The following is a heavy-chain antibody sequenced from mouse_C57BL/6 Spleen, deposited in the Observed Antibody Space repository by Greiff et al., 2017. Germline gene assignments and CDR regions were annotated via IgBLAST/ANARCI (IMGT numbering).Heavy chain of an antibody. V-gene: IGHV1-7*01. D-gene: IGHD1-1*01. CDR1: GFTLTSYC. Sequence: VQLQQSGAELAKPGASVKLSCTASGFTLTSYCMHWVKQRPGQGLEWIGFINPGGGYTKYNQKFQDKDTLTTDKSSSTAYMQLGGLAYEDSTVYDCTREGAGTVYWGKGTTLTVSS. J-gene: IGHJ2*01. CDR2: INPGGGYT. CDR3: TREGAGTVY.